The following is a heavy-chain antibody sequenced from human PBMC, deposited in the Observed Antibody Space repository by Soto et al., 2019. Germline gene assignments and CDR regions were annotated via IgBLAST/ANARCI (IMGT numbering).Heavy chain of an antibody. CDR2: INHSGST. CDR3: ARVGQLRAFDI. V-gene: IGHV4-34*01. Sequence: QVQLQQWGAGLLKPSETLSLTCAVYGGSFSGYYWSWIRQPPGKGLEWIGEINHSGSTNYTPSINGRGTISVATSKNQFSLKLSSVTAADTAVYYCARVGQLRAFDIWGQGTMVTVSS. D-gene: IGHD6-13*01. CDR1: GGSFSGYY. J-gene: IGHJ3*02.